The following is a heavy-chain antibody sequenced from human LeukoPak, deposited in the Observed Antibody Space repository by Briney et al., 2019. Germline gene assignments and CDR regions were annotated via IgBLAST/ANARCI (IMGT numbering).Heavy chain of an antibody. V-gene: IGHV3-48*03. CDR2: ISSSGSTI. Sequence: GGSLRLSCAASGFTFSSYEMNWVRQAPGKGLEWVPYISSSGSTIYYADSVKGRFTISRDNAKNSLYLQMNSLRAEDTAVYYCARASSPFDPWGQGTLVTVSS. CDR3: ARASSPFDP. CDR1: GFTFSSYE. D-gene: IGHD2-2*01. J-gene: IGHJ5*02.